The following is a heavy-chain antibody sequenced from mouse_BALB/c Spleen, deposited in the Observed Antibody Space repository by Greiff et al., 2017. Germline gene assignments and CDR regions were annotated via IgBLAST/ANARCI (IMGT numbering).Heavy chain of an antibody. CDR3: ARGGTAMDY. J-gene: IGHJ4*01. D-gene: IGHD3-3*01. CDR1: GYAFSSSW. CDR2: IYPGDGDT. Sequence: LVEPGASVKISCKASGYAFSSSWMNWVKQRPGQGLEWIGRIYPGDGDTNYNGKFKGKATLTADKSSSTAYMQLSSLTSVDSAVYFCARGGTAMDYWGQGTSVTVSS. V-gene: IGHV1-82*01.